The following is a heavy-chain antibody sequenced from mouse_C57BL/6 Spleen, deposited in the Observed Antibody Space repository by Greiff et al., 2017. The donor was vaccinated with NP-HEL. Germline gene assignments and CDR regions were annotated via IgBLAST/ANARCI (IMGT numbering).Heavy chain of an antibody. Sequence: QVQLKESGAELVKPGASVKISCKASGYAFSSYWMNWVKQRPGKGLEWIGQIYPGDGDTNYNGKFKGKATLTADKSSSTAYMQLSSLTSEDAAVYFWARSASNYFDYWGQGTTLTVSS. CDR3: ARSASNYFDY. CDR1: GYAFSSYW. J-gene: IGHJ2*01. D-gene: IGHD6-1*01. V-gene: IGHV1-80*01. CDR2: IYPGDGDT.